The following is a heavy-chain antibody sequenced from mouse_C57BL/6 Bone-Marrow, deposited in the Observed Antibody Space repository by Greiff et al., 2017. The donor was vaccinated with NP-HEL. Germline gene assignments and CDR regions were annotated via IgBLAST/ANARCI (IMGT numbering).Heavy chain of an antibody. CDR3: ARGVWSYAMDY. V-gene: IGHV1-64*01. CDR1: GYTFTSYW. Sequence: QVQLQQPGAELVKPGASVKLSCKASGYTFTSYWMPWVKQRPGQGLEWIVMIHPNSSSTNYNEKFTSKATLTVDKSSSTAYMQLSSLTSEDSAVYYCARGVWSYAMDYWGQGTSVTVSS. J-gene: IGHJ4*01. CDR2: IHPNSSST.